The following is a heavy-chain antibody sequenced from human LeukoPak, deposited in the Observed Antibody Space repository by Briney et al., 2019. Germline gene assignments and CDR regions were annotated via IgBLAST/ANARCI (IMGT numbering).Heavy chain of an antibody. Sequence: GGSLRLSCAASGFTFDDYAMHWVRQAPGKGLEWVSGISWSSGSIGYADSVKGRFTISRDNAKNSLYLQMNSLRAEDTALYYCAKGPYGSGSKYFDYWGQGTLVTVSS. CDR2: ISWSSGSI. V-gene: IGHV3-9*01. D-gene: IGHD3-10*01. CDR3: AKGPYGSGSKYFDY. CDR1: GFTFDDYA. J-gene: IGHJ4*02.